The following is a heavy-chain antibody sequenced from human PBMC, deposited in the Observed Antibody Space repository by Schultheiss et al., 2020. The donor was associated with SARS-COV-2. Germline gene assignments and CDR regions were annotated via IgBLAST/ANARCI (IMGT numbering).Heavy chain of an antibody. CDR2: ISGSGGST. Sequence: GGSLRLSCAASGFTFSSYAMSWVRQAPGKGLEWVSAISGSGGSTYYADSVKGRFTISRDNSKNTLYLQMNSLRGEDTAVYYCARGGMASPPALGYWGQGTLVTVSS. J-gene: IGHJ4*02. CDR1: GFTFSSYA. CDR3: ARGGMASPPALGY. V-gene: IGHV3-23*01. D-gene: IGHD3-16*01.